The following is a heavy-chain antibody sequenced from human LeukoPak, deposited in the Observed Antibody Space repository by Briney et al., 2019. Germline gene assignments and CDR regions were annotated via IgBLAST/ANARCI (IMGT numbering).Heavy chain of an antibody. J-gene: IGHJ6*02. D-gene: IGHD3-9*01. V-gene: IGHV4-59*11. Sequence: SEPLSLTCTVSGGSISSHYWNWVRQPPGKGLEWIGYIYDSVITNYNPPLKSRVPISVDRSKNQFFLMLNSVTAADTAVYYCARVPSRYDILTGSYPWAGMDVWGQGTTVTVSS. CDR1: GGSISSHY. CDR2: IYDSVIT. CDR3: ARVPSRYDILTGSYPWAGMDV.